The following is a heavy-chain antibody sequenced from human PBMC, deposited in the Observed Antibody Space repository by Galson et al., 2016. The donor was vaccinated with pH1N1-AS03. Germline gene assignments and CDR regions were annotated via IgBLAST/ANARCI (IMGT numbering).Heavy chain of an antibody. CDR2: INTDSGVT. D-gene: IGHD2-2*01. V-gene: IGHV1-2*04. Sequence: SVTVSCKASGYIFTGFYVHWVRQAPGQGLEWMGWINTDSGVTNYAQKFEAWVTMTRDTSVSTAYMELYGLNSDDTAVYYCARDPRGPCTSATCPTTYYFGMDVWGQGTTVIVSS. CDR3: ARDPRGPCTSATCPTTYYFGMDV. J-gene: IGHJ6*02. CDR1: GYIFTGFY.